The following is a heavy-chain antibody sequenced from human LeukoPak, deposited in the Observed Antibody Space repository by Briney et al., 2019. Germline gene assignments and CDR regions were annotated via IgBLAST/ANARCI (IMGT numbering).Heavy chain of an antibody. D-gene: IGHD3-22*01. J-gene: IGHJ4*02. V-gene: IGHV4-39*07. Sequence: SETLSLTCTVSGGSISSRSYYWGWIRQPPGKGLEWIGSIYYSGSTYYNPSLKSRVIISEDTSKNQFSLKVSSVTAADTAVYYCARGRYYYDSSAYHFDYWGQGTLVTVSS. CDR2: IYYSGST. CDR3: ARGRYYYDSSAYHFDY. CDR1: GGSISSRSYY.